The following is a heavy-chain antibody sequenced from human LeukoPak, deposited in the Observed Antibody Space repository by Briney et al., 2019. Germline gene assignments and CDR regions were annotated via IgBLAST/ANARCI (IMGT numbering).Heavy chain of an antibody. D-gene: IGHD6-19*01. CDR2: ISGSGGST. J-gene: IGHJ4*02. CDR1: GFTFSSYS. V-gene: IGHV3-23*01. CDR3: AKEKWLSSVDY. Sequence: GGSLRLSCAASGFTFSSYSMSWVRQAPGKGLEWVSAISGSGGSTYYADSVKGRFTISKDNSKNTLYLQMNSLRAEDTAVYYWAKEKWLSSVDYGGQGTLVTVYS.